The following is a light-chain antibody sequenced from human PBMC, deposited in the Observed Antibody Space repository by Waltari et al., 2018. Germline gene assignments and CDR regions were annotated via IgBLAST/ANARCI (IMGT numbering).Light chain of an antibody. CDR1: QSLLHSNGNTY. Sequence: DIVMTQTPLSLPVTPGEPASISCRSSQSLLHSNGNTYLYWYLQKPGQPPRLLIYRVSNRFSVVPDRFSVSGSGTDFTLKISRVEAEDVGVSFCMHALQTPFTFGPGTKLDIK. CDR2: RVS. CDR3: MHALQTPFT. J-gene: IGKJ3*01. V-gene: IGKV2-29*02.